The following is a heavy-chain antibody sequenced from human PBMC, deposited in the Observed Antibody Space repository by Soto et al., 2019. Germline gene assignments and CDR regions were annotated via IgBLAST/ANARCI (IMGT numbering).Heavy chain of an antibody. CDR3: ARGSWDDVSGHYYMDV. CDR1: GDSVSSNSAG. D-gene: IGHD1-1*01. Sequence: QVQLQQSSPGLVKPSQALSLTCDISGDSVSSNSAGWNWIRQTPSRGLEWLGRTYYKSKWYYIYAASVKSRITVSPDPSKNPFSLQLTSETPEDTAVYYCARGSWDDVSGHYYMDVWDKGTTVTVSS. CDR2: TYYKSKWYY. J-gene: IGHJ6*03. V-gene: IGHV6-1*01.